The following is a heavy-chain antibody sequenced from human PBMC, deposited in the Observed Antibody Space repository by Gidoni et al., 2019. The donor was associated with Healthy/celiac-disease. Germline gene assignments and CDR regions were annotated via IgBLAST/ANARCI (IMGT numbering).Heavy chain of an antibody. V-gene: IGHV1-69*01. D-gene: IGHD4-17*01. Sequence: QVQLVQSGAEVKKPGSSVKFSCKASGGTFSSYAISWVRQAPGQGLEWMGGIIPIFGTANYAQKFQGRVTITADESTSTAYMELSSLRSEDTAVYYCARPGKGYGGNAGAFDYWGQGTLVTVSS. CDR1: GGTFSSYA. J-gene: IGHJ4*02. CDR3: ARPGKGYGGNAGAFDY. CDR2: IIPIFGTA.